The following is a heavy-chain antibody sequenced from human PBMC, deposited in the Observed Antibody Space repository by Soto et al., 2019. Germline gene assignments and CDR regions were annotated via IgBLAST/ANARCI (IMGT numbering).Heavy chain of an antibody. CDR3: ARGGSRHSGWYDEAFSLYYFDY. CDR2: IYYSGST. V-gene: IGHV4-59*01. CDR1: GGSISRYY. D-gene: IGHD6-19*01. J-gene: IGHJ4*02. Sequence: PSETLSLTCTVSGGSISRYYWSWIRQPPGKGLEWIGYIYYSGSTNYNPSLKSRVTISVDTSKNQFSLKLSSVTAADTAVYYCARGGSRHSGWYDEAFSLYYFDYWGQGTLVTVSS.